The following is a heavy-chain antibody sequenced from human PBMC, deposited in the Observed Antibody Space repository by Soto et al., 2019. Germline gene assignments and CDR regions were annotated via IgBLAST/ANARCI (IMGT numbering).Heavy chain of an antibody. CDR1: GGTFSSYA. Sequence: QVQLVQSGAEVKKPGSSVKVSCKASGGTFSSYAISWVRQAPGQGLEWMGGIIPIFGTANYAQKFQGRVTITADESTSTAYMELSSLRSEDTAVYYCGVVTAMPRGWHYCYCGMDVWGQGTTVTVSS. CDR2: IIPIFGTA. D-gene: IGHD2-21*02. J-gene: IGHJ6*02. V-gene: IGHV1-69*01. CDR3: GVVTAMPRGWHYCYCGMDV.